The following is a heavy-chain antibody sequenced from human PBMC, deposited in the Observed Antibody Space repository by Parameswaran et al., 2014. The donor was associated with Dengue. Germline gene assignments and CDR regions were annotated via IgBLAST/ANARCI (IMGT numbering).Heavy chain of an antibody. V-gene: IGHV4-34*01. CDR3: ARGRDYDFWSGYHAYYFDY. CDR2: INHSGST. J-gene: IGHJ4*02. Sequence: RWIRQPPGKGLEWIGEINHSGSTNYNPSLKSRVTISVDTSKNQFSLKLSSVTAADTAVYYCARGRDYDFWSGYHAYYFDYWGQGTLVTVSS. D-gene: IGHD3-3*01.